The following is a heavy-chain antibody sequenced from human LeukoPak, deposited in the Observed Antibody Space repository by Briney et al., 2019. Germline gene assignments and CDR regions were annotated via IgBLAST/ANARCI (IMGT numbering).Heavy chain of an antibody. J-gene: IGHJ4*02. D-gene: IGHD2-15*01. Sequence: GGSLRLSCAASGFTFSSYWMHWVRQAPGKGLVWVSRINSDGSSTSYADSVKGRFTISRDNTKNTLYLQMNRLRAEDTAVYYCARCRGMALRYFDYWGQGTLVTVSS. V-gene: IGHV3-74*01. CDR1: GFTFSSYW. CDR3: ARCRGMALRYFDY. CDR2: INSDGSST.